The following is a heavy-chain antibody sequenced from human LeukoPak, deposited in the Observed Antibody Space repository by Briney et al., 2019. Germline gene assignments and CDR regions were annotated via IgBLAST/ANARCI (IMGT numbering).Heavy chain of an antibody. Sequence: GASVKVSCKASGYTFTVNYMHWVRQAPGQGLEWMGWINPNSGGTNYAQKFQGRVTMTRDTSISTAYMELSRLRSDDTAVYYCARGSTARYYYDSSGYYRGAVDYWGQGTPVTISS. J-gene: IGHJ4*02. CDR2: INPNSGGT. D-gene: IGHD3-22*01. V-gene: IGHV1-2*02. CDR3: ARGSTARYYYDSSGYYRGAVDY. CDR1: GYTFTVNY.